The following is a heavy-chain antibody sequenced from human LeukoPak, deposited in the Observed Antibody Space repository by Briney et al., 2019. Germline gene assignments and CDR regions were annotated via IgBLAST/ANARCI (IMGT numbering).Heavy chain of an antibody. V-gene: IGHV4-59*08. D-gene: IGHD1-26*01. CDR1: GGSFSGYY. Sequence: SETLSLTCAVYGGSFSGYYWSWIRQPPGKGLEWIGYIYSSGSTNYNPSLEGRVTISVDTSKNQFSLKLRSVTAADTAVYYCARHSSGSGAILDYWGQGTLFTVSS. J-gene: IGHJ4*02. CDR3: ARHSSGSGAILDY. CDR2: IYSSGST.